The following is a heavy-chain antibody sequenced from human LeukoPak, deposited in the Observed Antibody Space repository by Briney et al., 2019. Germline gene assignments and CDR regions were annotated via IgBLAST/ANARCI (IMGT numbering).Heavy chain of an antibody. CDR1: GGSFSGYY. V-gene: IGHV4-34*01. D-gene: IGHD6-25*01. J-gene: IGHJ4*02. CDR2: INHSGST. CDR3: ARTMSLRLAAGLDY. Sequence: SETLSLTCAVYGGSFSGYYWSWIRQPPGKGLEWIGEINHSGSTNYNPSLRSRVTISVDTSKNQFSLKLSSVSATDTAVYYCARTMSLRLAAGLDYWGQGTLVTVSS.